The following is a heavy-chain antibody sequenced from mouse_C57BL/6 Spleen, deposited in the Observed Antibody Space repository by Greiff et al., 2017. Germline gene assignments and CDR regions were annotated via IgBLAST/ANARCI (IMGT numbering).Heavy chain of an antibody. D-gene: IGHD2-3*01. Sequence: QAQLKQPGTELVKPGASVKLSCKASGYTFTSYWMHWVKQRPGQGLEWIGNINPSNGGTNYNEKFKSKATLTVDNSSRTAYMQLSSLTSEDSAVYYCARSGWLLHFADWGQGTLVTVSA. CDR1: GYTFTSYW. CDR2: INPSNGGT. V-gene: IGHV1-53*01. J-gene: IGHJ3*01. CDR3: ARSGWLLHFAD.